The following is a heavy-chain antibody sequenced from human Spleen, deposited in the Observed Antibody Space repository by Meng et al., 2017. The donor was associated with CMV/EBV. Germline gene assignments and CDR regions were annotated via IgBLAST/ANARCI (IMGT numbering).Heavy chain of an antibody. CDR1: GYTFSGYY. V-gene: IGHV1-2*02. Sequence: ASVKVSCKTSGYTFSGYYMHWVRQAPGQGLEWMGWMNPNSGGTNYAQKFQGRVTMTTDRSISTVYMEVNRLTSDDTAVFYCARDLQSGAAGYWGQGTLVTVSS. CDR3: ARDLQSGAAGY. J-gene: IGHJ4*02. D-gene: IGHD3-10*01. CDR2: MNPNSGGT.